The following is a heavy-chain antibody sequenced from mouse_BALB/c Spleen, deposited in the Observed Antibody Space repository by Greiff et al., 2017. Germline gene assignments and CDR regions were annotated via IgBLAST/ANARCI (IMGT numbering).Heavy chain of an antibody. CDR3: ASEWASWFAY. CDR2: IYPGDGDT. V-gene: IGHV1-80*01. CDR1: GYAFSSYW. Sequence: QVQLKESGAELVRPGSSVKISCKASGYAFSSYWMNWVKQRPGQGLEWIGQIYPGDGDTNYNGKFKGKATLTADKSSSTVYMQLSSLTSEDSAVCFCASEWASWFAYWGQGTLVTVSA. J-gene: IGHJ3*01. D-gene: IGHD1-3*01.